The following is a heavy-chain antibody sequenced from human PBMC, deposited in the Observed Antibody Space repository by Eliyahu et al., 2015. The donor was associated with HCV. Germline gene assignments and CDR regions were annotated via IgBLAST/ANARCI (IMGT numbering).Heavy chain of an antibody. CDR3: ARKGRYDSSGYYYPLDY. CDR1: XXXXTTYX. J-gene: IGHJ4*02. V-gene: IGHV3-23*01. D-gene: IGHD3-22*01. CDR2: ISNSGGST. Sequence: EVQLLESGGGLVQPGGSLXLSXAASXXXXTTYXMSWVRQAPGKGLEWVSAISNSGGSTYHADSVKGRFTISRDNSKNMVYLQMNSLRAEDTAIYYCARKGRYDSSGYYYPLDYWGQGTLVTVSS.